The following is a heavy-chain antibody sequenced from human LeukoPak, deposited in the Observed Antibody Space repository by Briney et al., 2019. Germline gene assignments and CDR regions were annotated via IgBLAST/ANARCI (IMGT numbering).Heavy chain of an antibody. D-gene: IGHD3-16*01. CDR3: ARANYDYVWGSKYYFDY. CDR1: GGSISSGGYY. J-gene: IGHJ4*02. V-gene: IGHV4-31*03. CDR2: IYYSGST. Sequence: KTSETLSLTCTVSGGSISSGGYYWSWIRQHPGKGLEWIGYIYYSGSTYYNPSLKSRVTISVDTSKNQFSLKLSSVTAADTAVYYCARANYDYVWGSKYYFDYWGQGTLVTVSS.